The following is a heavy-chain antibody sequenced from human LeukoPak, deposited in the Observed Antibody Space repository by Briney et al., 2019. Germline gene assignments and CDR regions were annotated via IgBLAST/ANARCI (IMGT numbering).Heavy chain of an antibody. D-gene: IGHD1-14*01. V-gene: IGHV3-30*01. CDR1: GLTFSTYP. CDR2: ITHDGGSQ. CDR3: LTGRHNYYDS. J-gene: IGHJ5*01. Sequence: GTSLRLSCAASGLTFSTYPIHWVRQAPDEGLEWVAVITHDGGSQYYADSVKGRFTISRDNSKNTVFLHMNSLRPEDTAVYYCLTGRHNYYDSWGQGTLVTVSS.